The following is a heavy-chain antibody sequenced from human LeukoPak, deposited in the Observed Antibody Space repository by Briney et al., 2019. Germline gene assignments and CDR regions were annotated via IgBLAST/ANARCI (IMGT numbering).Heavy chain of an antibody. Sequence: ASVKVSCKASGYTFTDYALHWVRQAPGQSLEWMGWITTGRGDTQYSQAFQRRITITRDKSASTVSMDLSALRSEDTAVYYCARGGKQWRGGNYFDSWGQGTLVTVSS. CDR1: GYTFTDYA. D-gene: IGHD6-19*01. V-gene: IGHV1-3*03. CDR2: ITTGRGDT. CDR3: ARGGKQWRGGNYFDS. J-gene: IGHJ4*02.